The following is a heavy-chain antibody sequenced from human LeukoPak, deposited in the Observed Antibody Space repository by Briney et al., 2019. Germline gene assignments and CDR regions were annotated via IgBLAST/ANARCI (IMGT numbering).Heavy chain of an antibody. CDR1: GFTFSSYG. CDR3: AKPYPRYCSSTSCYQDY. CDR2: ISYDGSNK. Sequence: GVLRLSCAASGFTFSSYGMHWVRQAPGKGLEWVAVISYDGSNKYYADSVKGRFTISRDNSKNTLYLQMNSLRAEDTAAYYCAKPYPRYCSSTSCYQDYWGQGTLVTVSS. D-gene: IGHD2-2*01. J-gene: IGHJ4*02. V-gene: IGHV3-30*18.